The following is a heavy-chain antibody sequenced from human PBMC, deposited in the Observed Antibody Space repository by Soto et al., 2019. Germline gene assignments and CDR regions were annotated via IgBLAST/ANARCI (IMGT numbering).Heavy chain of an antibody. V-gene: IGHV3-23*01. Sequence: GESLKISCAASGFTFSSYAMSWVRQAPGKGLEWVSAISGSGGSTYYADSVKGRFTISRDNSKNTLYLQMNSLRAEDTAVYYCAKSPDWTYRMDVWGQGTTVTVS. CDR1: GFTFSSYA. D-gene: IGHD3-9*01. CDR2: ISGSGGST. J-gene: IGHJ6*02. CDR3: AKSPDWTYRMDV.